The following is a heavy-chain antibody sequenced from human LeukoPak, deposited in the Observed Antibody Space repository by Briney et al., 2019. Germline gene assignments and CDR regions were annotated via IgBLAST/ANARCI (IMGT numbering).Heavy chain of an antibody. CDR1: GGSFSGYY. CDR3: ARGRTYYYDTSGYYPSIYYGMDV. J-gene: IGHJ6*02. Sequence: SETLSLTCAVSGGSFSGYYWYWIRQPPGKGLEWIGEINHGESTNYNPSLKSRATLSVDTSKNQFSLKLTSVIAADTAVYYCARGRTYYYDTSGYYPSIYYGMDVWGQGTTVIVSS. D-gene: IGHD3-22*01. CDR2: INHGEST. V-gene: IGHV4-34*01.